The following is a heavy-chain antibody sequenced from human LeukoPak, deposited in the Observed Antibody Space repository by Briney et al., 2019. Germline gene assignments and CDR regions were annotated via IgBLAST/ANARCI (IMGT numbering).Heavy chain of an antibody. J-gene: IGHJ3*02. Sequence: PGGSLRLSCAASGFTFSSYAMSWVRQAPRKGLEWVSAISGSGGSTYYADPVKGRFTISRDNSKNTLYLQMNSLRAEDTAVYYCAKGGTMIWDAFDIWGQGTMVTVSS. CDR1: GFTFSSYA. CDR3: AKGGTMIWDAFDI. CDR2: ISGSGGST. D-gene: IGHD3/OR15-3a*01. V-gene: IGHV3-23*01.